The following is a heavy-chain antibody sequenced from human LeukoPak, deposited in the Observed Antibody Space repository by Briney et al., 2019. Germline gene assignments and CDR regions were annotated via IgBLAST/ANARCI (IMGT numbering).Heavy chain of an antibody. CDR2: ITSSSTYI. CDR1: GFTFSNYN. Sequence: GGSLRLSCAASGFTFSNYNMNWVRHAPGKGLEWVSSITSSSTYIFYADSVKGRFTISRDNAKNSLYLQMNSLRAEDTAVYFCARPGSTVTISNRPFDYWGQGTLVTVSS. D-gene: IGHD4-17*01. J-gene: IGHJ4*02. V-gene: IGHV3-21*01. CDR3: ARPGSTVTISNRPFDY.